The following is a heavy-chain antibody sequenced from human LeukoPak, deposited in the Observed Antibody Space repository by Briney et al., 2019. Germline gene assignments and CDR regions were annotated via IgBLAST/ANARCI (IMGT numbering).Heavy chain of an antibody. CDR1: GYTFTDYY. Sequence: ASVKVSFKASGYTFTDYYMHWVRQAPGQGLEWMGWLNPNSGGTNYAQMFQGRVTMSRDASISTAYMELSRLTSDDTAVFYCARGGGNTYGDVHYWGQGTLVTVSS. V-gene: IGHV1-2*02. CDR3: ARGGGNTYGDVHY. D-gene: IGHD5-18*01. J-gene: IGHJ4*02. CDR2: LNPNSGGT.